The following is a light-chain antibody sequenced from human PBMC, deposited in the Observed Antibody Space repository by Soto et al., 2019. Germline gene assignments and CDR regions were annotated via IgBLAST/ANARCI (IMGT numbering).Light chain of an antibody. CDR2: DVT. CDR1: SSDVGDYNS. Sequence: QSALTQPASVSGSPGQSITISCTGSSSDVGDYNSVSWYQQHPGKAPKLMIYDVTDRPSGVSDRFSGSKSGNTASLTISGLQAEEEADYYCSSYTSSSTLVLFGGGTKLTVL. J-gene: IGLJ2*01. V-gene: IGLV2-14*01. CDR3: SSYTSSSTLVL.